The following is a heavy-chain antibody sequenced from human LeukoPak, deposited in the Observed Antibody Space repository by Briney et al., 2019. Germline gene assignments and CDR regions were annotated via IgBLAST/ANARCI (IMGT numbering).Heavy chain of an antibody. V-gene: IGHV3-53*01. CDR3: ARGNFESSAYYYFDS. D-gene: IGHD3-22*01. CDR2: VYSGGTI. Sequence: PGGSLRLSCAASGFTVSRNYMNWVRQAPGKGLEWVSGVYSGGTIYYADSVKGRFTISRDNSKNTLDLQMNSLRAEDTAVYYCARGNFESSAYYYFDSWGQGTLVTVSS. J-gene: IGHJ4*02. CDR1: GFTVSRNY.